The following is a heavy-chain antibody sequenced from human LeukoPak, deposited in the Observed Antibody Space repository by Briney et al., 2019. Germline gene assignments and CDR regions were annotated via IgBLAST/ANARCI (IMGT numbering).Heavy chain of an antibody. V-gene: IGHV4-34*01. J-gene: IGHJ4*02. CDR3: ARHRAFLAGIHLDY. CDR2: INHSGST. D-gene: IGHD6-13*01. Sequence: PETLSLTCAVYGGSFSGYYWSWIRQPPGKGLEWIGEINHSGSTNYNPSLKSRVTISVDTSKNQFSLKLSSVTAADTAVYYCARHRAFLAGIHLDYWGQGTLVTVSS. CDR1: GGSFSGYY.